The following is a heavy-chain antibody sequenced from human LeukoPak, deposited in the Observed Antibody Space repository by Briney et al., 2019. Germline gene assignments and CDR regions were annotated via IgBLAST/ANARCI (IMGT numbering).Heavy chain of an antibody. CDR2: INAGNGNT. D-gene: IGHD2/OR15-2a*01. CDR1: GYTFTSYA. J-gene: IGHJ6*02. CDR3: ARDLIEDGMDV. Sequence: ASVKVSCKASGYTFTSYAMHWVRQAPGQRLEWMGWINAGNGNTKYSQKFQSRVTITRDTSASTAYMELSSLRSEDTAVYYCARDLIEDGMDVWGQGTTVTVSS. V-gene: IGHV1-3*01.